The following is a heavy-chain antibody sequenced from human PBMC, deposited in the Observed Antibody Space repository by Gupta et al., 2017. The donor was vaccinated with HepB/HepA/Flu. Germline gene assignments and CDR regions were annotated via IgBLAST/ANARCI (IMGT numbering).Heavy chain of an antibody. CDR2: ITSSSKYI. J-gene: IGHJ5*01. Sequence: EVHLVESGGGLVKPGGSLSLSCAASGFTFSSHSMNWVRQAPGKGLEWVSSITSSSKYIFYADSVKGRFTLSRDNAKNSLSLLMKSMRAEDTAIYYCVRGSLNMVRGHNWFDSWGQGTLVTVSS. V-gene: IGHV3-21*01. D-gene: IGHD3-10*01. CDR1: GFTFSSHS. CDR3: VRGSLNMVRGHNWFDS.